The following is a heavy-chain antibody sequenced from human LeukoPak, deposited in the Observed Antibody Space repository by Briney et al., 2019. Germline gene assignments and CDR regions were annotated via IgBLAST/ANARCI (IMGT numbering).Heavy chain of an antibody. CDR1: GFTFSSYS. V-gene: IGHV3-7*01. CDR3: ARDQYSSGFAYYYYYGMDV. D-gene: IGHD6-19*01. CDR2: IKQDGSEK. Sequence: PGGSLRLSCAASGFTFSSYSMNWVRQAPGKGLEWVANIKQDGSEKYYVDSVKGRFTISRDNAKNSLYLQMNSLRAEDTAVYYCARDQYSSGFAYYYYYGMDVWGQGTTVTVSS. J-gene: IGHJ6*02.